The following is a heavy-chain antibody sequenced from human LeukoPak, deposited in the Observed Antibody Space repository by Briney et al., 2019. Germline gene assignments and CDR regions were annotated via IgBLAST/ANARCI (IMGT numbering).Heavy chain of an antibody. CDR3: ARDLKRFRGFDP. V-gene: IGHV1-2*02. CDR2: INPNSGGT. CDR1: GGTFSSYA. D-gene: IGHD5-24*01. Sequence: ASVKVSCKASGGTFSSYAISWVRQAPGQGLEWTGWINPNSGGTNYAQKFQGRVTMTRDTSISTAYMELSRLRSDDTAVYYCARDLKRFRGFDPWGQGTLVTVSS. J-gene: IGHJ5*02.